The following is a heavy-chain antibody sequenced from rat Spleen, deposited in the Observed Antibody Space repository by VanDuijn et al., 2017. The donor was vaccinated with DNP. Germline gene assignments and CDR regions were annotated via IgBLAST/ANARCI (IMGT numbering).Heavy chain of an antibody. Sequence: EVRLQESGPGLVQPSQSLSLTCSVTGYSITSNYWAWIRKFPGNKMEWIGYINYSGSTGYNPSIKSRISITRDTSKNQFFLQLNSVTTEDTATYYCARGVSSYYGYNSYWYFDFWGPGTMVTVSS. CDR1: GYSITSNY. CDR3: ARGVSSYYGYNSYWYFDF. J-gene: IGHJ1*01. CDR2: INYSGST. D-gene: IGHD1-9*01. V-gene: IGHV3-1*01.